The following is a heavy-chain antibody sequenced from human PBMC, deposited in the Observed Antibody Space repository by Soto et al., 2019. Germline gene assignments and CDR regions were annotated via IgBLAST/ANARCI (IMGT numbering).Heavy chain of an antibody. Sequence: ASVKVSCKASGGTFSSYTISWVRQAPGQGLEWMGRIIPILGIANYAQRFQGRVTITADKSTSTAYMELSSLRSEDTAVYYCARSYCSGGSCYSFPIDYWGQGTLVTVSS. J-gene: IGHJ4*02. CDR2: IIPILGIA. V-gene: IGHV1-69*02. CDR1: GGTFSSYT. CDR3: ARSYCSGGSCYSFPIDY. D-gene: IGHD2-15*01.